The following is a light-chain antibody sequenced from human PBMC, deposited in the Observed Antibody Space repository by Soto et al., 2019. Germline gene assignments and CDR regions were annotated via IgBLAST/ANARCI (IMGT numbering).Light chain of an antibody. CDR1: QSVASNY. CDR3: QHSWA. J-gene: IGKJ1*01. Sequence: EIVLTQSPGTLSLSPGERATLSCRASQSVASNYLAWYQQKPGRAPRLLIYGASSRATGIPDRFSGSGSGTDFTHTISRLEPEDFAVYYCQHSWAFGQGTKVEIK. V-gene: IGKV3-20*01. CDR2: GAS.